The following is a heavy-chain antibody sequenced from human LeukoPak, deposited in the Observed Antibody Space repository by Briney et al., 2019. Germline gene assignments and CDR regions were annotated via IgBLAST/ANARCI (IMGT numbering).Heavy chain of an antibody. CDR3: ALAMTYCYDSGGFGWFEP. CDR2: ISSSRSTI. V-gene: IGHV3-11*01. J-gene: IGHJ5*02. D-gene: IGHD3-22*01. Sequence: PGGSLRLSCSASGFTFSDYYMSWIRQAPGKGLEWVSYISSSRSTIYYADSVKGRFTISRDNAKNSLYLQMNSLREEDTAVYYCALAMTYCYDSGGFGWFEPWGQGTLVTVSS. CDR1: GFTFSDYY.